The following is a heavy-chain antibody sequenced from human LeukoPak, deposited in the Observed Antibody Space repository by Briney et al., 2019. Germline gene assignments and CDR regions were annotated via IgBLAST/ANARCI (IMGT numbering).Heavy chain of an antibody. J-gene: IGHJ4*02. CDR1: GGTFSSYA. D-gene: IGHD2-15*01. V-gene: IGHV1-69*05. CDR3: ARARVVVSGPLDY. Sequence: SVTVSCKASGGTFSSYAISWVRQPPGQGLEWMGGIIPIFGTANYAQKFQGRVTITTDESTNTAYMELSSLRSEDTAVYYCARARVVVSGPLDYWGQGTLVTVST. CDR2: IIPIFGTA.